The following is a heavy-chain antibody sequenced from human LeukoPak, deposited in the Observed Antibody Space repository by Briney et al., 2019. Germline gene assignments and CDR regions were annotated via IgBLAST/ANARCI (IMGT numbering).Heavy chain of an antibody. Sequence: GESLKISCKGSGYSFPSYWIAWVRQMPGKGLEWMGIIYPGDSDTRYSPSFQGQVTISADKSISAACLQWSSLKASDTAMYYCARSSGGTWGDLDYWGQGTLVTVSS. V-gene: IGHV5-51*01. CDR2: IYPGDSDT. CDR3: ARSSGGTWGDLDY. D-gene: IGHD2-15*01. CDR1: GYSFPSYW. J-gene: IGHJ4*02.